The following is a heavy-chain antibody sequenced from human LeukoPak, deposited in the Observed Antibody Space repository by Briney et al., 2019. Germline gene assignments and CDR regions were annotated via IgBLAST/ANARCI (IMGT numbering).Heavy chain of an antibody. CDR3: AREAAAAAGTRDY. CDR1: GYTFTSYY. J-gene: IGHJ4*02. V-gene: IGHV3-74*01. Sequence: AASVKVSCKASGYTFTSYYMHWVRQAPGKGLVWVSRINSDGSSTSYADSVKGRFTISRDNAKNTLYLQMNSLRAEDTAVYYCAREAAAAAGTRDYWGQGTLVTVSS. CDR2: INSDGSST. D-gene: IGHD6-13*01.